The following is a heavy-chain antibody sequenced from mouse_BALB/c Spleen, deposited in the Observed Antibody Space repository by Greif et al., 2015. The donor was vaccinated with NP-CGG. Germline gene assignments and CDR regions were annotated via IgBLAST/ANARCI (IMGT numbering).Heavy chain of an antibody. Sequence: DVQLQESGAELVKPGASVKLSCTASGYNIKDTYMHWVKQRPEQGLEWIGRIDPANGNTKYDPKFQGKATITADTSSNTAYLQLSSLTSEDTAVYYCARSGGWLLPFAYWGQGTLVTVSA. V-gene: IGHV14-3*02. CDR1: GYNIKDTY. D-gene: IGHD2-3*01. CDR2: IDPANGNT. J-gene: IGHJ3*01. CDR3: ARSGGWLLPFAY.